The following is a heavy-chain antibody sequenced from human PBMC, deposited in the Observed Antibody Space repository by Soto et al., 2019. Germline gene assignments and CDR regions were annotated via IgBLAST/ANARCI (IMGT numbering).Heavy chain of an antibody. CDR2: IYYSGST. J-gene: IGHJ4*02. CDR1: GGSISSYY. CDR3: ARVARFGYSSSWYSPRAFDY. Sequence: SETLSLTCTVSGGSISSYYWSWIRQPPGKGLEWIGYIYYSGSTNHNPSLKSRVTISVDTSKNQFSLKLSSVTAADTAVYYCARVARFGYSSSWYSPRAFDYWGQGTLVTVSS. D-gene: IGHD6-13*01. V-gene: IGHV4-59*01.